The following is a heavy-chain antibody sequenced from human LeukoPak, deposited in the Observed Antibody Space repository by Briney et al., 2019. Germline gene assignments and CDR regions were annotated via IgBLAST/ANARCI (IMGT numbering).Heavy chain of an antibody. CDR2: IKSNAYGGTT. D-gene: IGHD6-19*01. CDR1: GFTSADYA. V-gene: IGHV3-49*03. J-gene: IGHJ4*02. Sequence: GGSLRLSCTTSGFTSADYAMTWFCQAPGKGLEWVAFIKSNAYGGTTEYAASVEGRFTISRDDYRSIAYLQMNSLKTEDTALYYCTREGSVAGTQDCDYWGQGTLVTVSS. CDR3: TREGSVAGTQDCDY.